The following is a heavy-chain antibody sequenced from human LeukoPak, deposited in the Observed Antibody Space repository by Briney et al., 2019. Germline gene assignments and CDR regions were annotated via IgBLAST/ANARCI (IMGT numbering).Heavy chain of an antibody. V-gene: IGHV3-66*01. Sequence: GGSLRLSCAASGFTVSSNYMSWVRQAPGKGLEWVSVIYSGGSTYYADSVKGRFTTSRDNSKNTLYLQMNSLRAEDTAVYYCARDQYCSSTSCYAYWGQGTLVTVSS. CDR1: GFTVSSNY. CDR2: IYSGGST. CDR3: ARDQYCSSTSCYAY. D-gene: IGHD2-2*01. J-gene: IGHJ4*02.